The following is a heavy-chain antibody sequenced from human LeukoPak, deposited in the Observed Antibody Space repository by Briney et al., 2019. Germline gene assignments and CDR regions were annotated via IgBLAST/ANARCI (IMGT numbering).Heavy chain of an antibody. D-gene: IGHD3-10*01. CDR2: INHSGST. CDR1: GGSFSGYY. CDR3: ARLRITMVRGVIMASSDYYYYMDV. V-gene: IGHV4-34*01. Sequence: SETLSLTCAVYGGSFSGYYWSWIRQPPGKGLEWIGEINHSGSTNYNPSLKSRVTISVDTSKNQFSLKLSSVTAADTAVYYCARLRITMVRGVIMASSDYYYYMDVWGKGTTVTISS. J-gene: IGHJ6*03.